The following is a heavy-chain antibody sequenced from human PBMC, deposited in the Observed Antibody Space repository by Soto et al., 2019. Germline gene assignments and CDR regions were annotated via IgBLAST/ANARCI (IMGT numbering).Heavy chain of an antibody. CDR3: ASPFPYYYDSSGCYSAFGI. J-gene: IGHJ3*02. CDR2: ITSSGSAT. CDR1: GFSFSSYT. V-gene: IGHV3-48*02. Sequence: GGSLRLSCVASGFSFSSYTMNWVRQAPGKGLERVSYITSSGSATYYADSVKGRFTISRDNGRNSLYLQMTSLRDEDTAAYYCASPFPYYYDSSGCYSAFGIWGQGTMVTVSS. D-gene: IGHD3-22*01.